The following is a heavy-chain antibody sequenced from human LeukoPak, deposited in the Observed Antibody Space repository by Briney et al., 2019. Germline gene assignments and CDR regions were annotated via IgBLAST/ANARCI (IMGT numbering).Heavy chain of an antibody. CDR1: GGSFSGYY. Sequence: KPSETLSLTGAVSGGSFSGYYWSWIRQPPGKGLEWIGEINHSGSTNYNPSLQSRVTISVVTSKNQFSLKLSSVTAAGTAVYYCARPVGQSAFDIWGQGTMVTVSS. J-gene: IGHJ3*02. CDR2: INHSGST. D-gene: IGHD3-16*01. CDR3: ARPVGQSAFDI. V-gene: IGHV4-34*01.